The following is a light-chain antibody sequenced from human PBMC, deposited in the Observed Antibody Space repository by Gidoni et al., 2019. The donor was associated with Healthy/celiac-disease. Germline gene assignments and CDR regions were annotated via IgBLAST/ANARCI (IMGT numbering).Light chain of an antibody. CDR1: QSVSSY. J-gene: IGKJ1*01. CDR2: DAS. Sequence: EIVLTQSPATLSLSPGERATLSCRASQSVSSYLAWYQQKPGQAPRLFIYDASNRATGIPARFRGSGSGTDFTLTISSLEPEDFAVYYCQQRSNWPRWTFGQGSKVEIK. V-gene: IGKV3-11*01. CDR3: QQRSNWPRWT.